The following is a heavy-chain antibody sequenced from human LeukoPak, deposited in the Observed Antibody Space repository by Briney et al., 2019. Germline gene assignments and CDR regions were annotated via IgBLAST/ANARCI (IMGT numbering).Heavy chain of an antibody. CDR2: IKQDGSEK. V-gene: IGHV3-7*01. D-gene: IGHD3-3*01. CDR3: ARELNDFWSDHHKWFDP. J-gene: IGHJ5*02. CDR1: GFTFSRYC. Sequence: GGSLRLSCAASGFTFSRYCMSWVRQAPGKGLEWVANIKQDGSEKHYVESVKGRFTISRDNAKKSLYLQMNSPRAEDTAVYYCARELNDFWSDHHKWFDPWGQGTLITVSS.